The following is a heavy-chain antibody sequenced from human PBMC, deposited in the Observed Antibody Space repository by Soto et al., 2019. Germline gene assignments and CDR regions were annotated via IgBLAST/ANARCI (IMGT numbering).Heavy chain of an antibody. V-gene: IGHV1-69*02. Sequence: QVQLVQSGAEVKKPGSSVKVSCEASGRTFNSYSIIWVRQAPGQGLEWMGRISPVLGIANYAQKFQGRVTITADKSTSTAYMDLSSLTFEDTAVYYCARGGAVAGDPNLQRYYYGMDVWGQGTTVTVSS. D-gene: IGHD6-19*01. CDR2: ISPVLGIA. CDR3: ARGGAVAGDPNLQRYYYGMDV. CDR1: GRTFNSYS. J-gene: IGHJ6*02.